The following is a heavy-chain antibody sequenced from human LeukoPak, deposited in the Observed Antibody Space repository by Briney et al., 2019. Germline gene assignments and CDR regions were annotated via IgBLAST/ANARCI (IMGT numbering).Heavy chain of an antibody. CDR3: ASYSSSRGTFDY. J-gene: IGHJ4*02. Sequence: GGSLRLSCLTSGFTLSTNAMSWVRQAPGKGPEWISGISGSGASTYYADSVKGRFTISRDNSKNTLYLQMNSLRAEDTAVYYCASYSSSRGTFDYWGQGTLVTVSS. CDR1: GFTLSTNA. D-gene: IGHD6-6*01. V-gene: IGHV3-23*01. CDR2: ISGSGAST.